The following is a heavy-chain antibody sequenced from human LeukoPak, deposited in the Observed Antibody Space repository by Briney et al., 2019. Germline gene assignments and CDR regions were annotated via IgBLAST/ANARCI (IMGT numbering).Heavy chain of an antibody. CDR1: GGSISSYY. Sequence: SETLSLTCTVSGGSISSYYWSWIWQPPGKGLEWIGYIYYSGSTSYNPSLKSRVTISVDTSKNQFSLKLSSVTAADTAVYYCARFTPQGYGWGGYNRFDPWGQGTLVTVSS. CDR3: ARFTPQGYGWGGYNRFDP. CDR2: IYYSGST. J-gene: IGHJ5*02. V-gene: IGHV4-59*01. D-gene: IGHD3-16*01.